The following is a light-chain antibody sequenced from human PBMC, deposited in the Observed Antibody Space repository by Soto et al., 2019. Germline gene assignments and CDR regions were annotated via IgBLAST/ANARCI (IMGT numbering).Light chain of an antibody. Sequence: NFMLTQPHSVSESPGKTVTISCTRSSGSIASNSVQWYQQRPGTSPTTVIYEDNRRPSGVPDRFSGSIDSSSNSASLTISRLKTEDEADYYCQSYDSSTQVFGGGTKLTVL. CDR3: QSYDSSTQV. V-gene: IGLV6-57*01. J-gene: IGLJ3*02. CDR1: SGSIASNS. CDR2: EDN.